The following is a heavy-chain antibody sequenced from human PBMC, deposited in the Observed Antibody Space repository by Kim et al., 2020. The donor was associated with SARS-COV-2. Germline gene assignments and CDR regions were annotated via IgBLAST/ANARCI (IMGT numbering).Heavy chain of an antibody. V-gene: IGHV4-31*02. D-gene: IGHD3-3*01. Sequence: SLKSRVTIAVDTSKNQFTLKMSSETAADTAVYYCARGRITIFGVVTEYDYWGQGTLVTVSA. CDR3: ARGRITIFGVVTEYDY. J-gene: IGHJ4*02.